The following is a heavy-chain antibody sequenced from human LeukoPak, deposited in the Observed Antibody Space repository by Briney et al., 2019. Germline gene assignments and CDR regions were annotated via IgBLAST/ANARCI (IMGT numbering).Heavy chain of an antibody. CDR3: ARDILDNGMLYYFDY. Sequence: GGSLRLSCAASGFTFNNYAMSWVRQAPGKGLEWVSAIHGSGDSTYNADSVKGRFTISRDNSKNTLYLQMNSLRAEDTAVYYCARDILDNGMLYYFDYWGQGTLVTVSS. V-gene: IGHV3-23*01. CDR1: GFTFNNYA. D-gene: IGHD1-14*01. J-gene: IGHJ4*02. CDR2: IHGSGDST.